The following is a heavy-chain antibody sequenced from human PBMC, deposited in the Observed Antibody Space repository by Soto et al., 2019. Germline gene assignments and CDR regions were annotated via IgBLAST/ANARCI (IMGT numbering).Heavy chain of an antibody. CDR1: GYTFTSYG. D-gene: IGHD6-19*01. V-gene: IGHV1-18*04. J-gene: IGHJ6*02. CDR2: ISAYNGNT. Sequence: ASVKVSCKASGYTFTSYGISWVRQAPGQGLEWMGWISAYNGNTNYAQKLQGRVTMTTDTSASTAYMELRSLRSDDTAVYYCARDGYSSGWTTLSVYYYYGMDVWGQGTTVTVSS. CDR3: ARDGYSSGWTTLSVYYYYGMDV.